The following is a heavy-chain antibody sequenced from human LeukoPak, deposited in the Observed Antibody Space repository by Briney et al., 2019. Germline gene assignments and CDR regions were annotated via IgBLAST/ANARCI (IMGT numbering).Heavy chain of an antibody. CDR1: GFTFSSYA. V-gene: IGHV3-30-3*01. CDR3: ARRSGYSSGCDY. J-gene: IGHJ4*02. CDR2: ISYDGSNK. Sequence: GGSLRLSCAASGFTFSSYAMHWVRQAPGKGLEWVAAISYDGSNKYYADSVKGRFTISRDNSKNTLYLQMNSLRAEDTAVYYCARRSGYSSGCDYWGQGTLVTVSS. D-gene: IGHD6-19*01.